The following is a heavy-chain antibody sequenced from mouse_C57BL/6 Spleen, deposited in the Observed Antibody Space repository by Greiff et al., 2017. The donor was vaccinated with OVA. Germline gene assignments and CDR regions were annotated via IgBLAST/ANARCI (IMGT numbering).Heavy chain of an antibody. CDR2: INPGSGGT. CDR3: ARSGGGFDY. Sequence: QVQLKESGAELVRPGTSVKVSCKASGYAFTNYLIEGVKQRPGQGLEWIGVINPGSGGTNYNEKFKGKATLTADKSSSTAYMQLSSLTSEDSAVYFCARSGGGFDYWGQGTTLTVSS. V-gene: IGHV1-54*01. D-gene: IGHD3-1*01. CDR1: GYAFTNYL. J-gene: IGHJ2*01.